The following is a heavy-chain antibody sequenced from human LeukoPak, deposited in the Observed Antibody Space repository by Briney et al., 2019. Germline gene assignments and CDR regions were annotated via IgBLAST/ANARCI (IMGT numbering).Heavy chain of an antibody. CDR3: ARSRSASTSGWYDYFDY. CDR1: GFTFSSSA. V-gene: IGHV3-30*04. J-gene: IGHJ4*02. CDR2: ISYDGSKK. Sequence: PGRSLRLSCAASGFTFSSSAMQWVRQAPGKGLEWVAVISYDGSKKYCADSVKGRFTISRDDSKNTLYLQMNSLRGEDTAVYYCARSRSASTSGWYDYFDYWGRGTLVTVSS. D-gene: IGHD6-19*01.